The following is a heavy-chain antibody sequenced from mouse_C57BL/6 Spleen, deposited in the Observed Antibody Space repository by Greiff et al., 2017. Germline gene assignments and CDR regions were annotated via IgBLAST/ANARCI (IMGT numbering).Heavy chain of an antibody. Sequence: QVQLQQSGAELMKPGASVKLSCKATGYTFTGYWIEWVKQRPGHGLEWIGEILPGSGSTNYNEKFKGKATFTADTSSNTAYLQLSSLTTEDSAIYYCARGGLYYGSSYPYYFDYWGQGTTLTVSS. CDR2: ILPGSGST. CDR1: GYTFTGYW. D-gene: IGHD1-1*01. J-gene: IGHJ2*01. V-gene: IGHV1-9*01. CDR3: ARGGLYYGSSYPYYFDY.